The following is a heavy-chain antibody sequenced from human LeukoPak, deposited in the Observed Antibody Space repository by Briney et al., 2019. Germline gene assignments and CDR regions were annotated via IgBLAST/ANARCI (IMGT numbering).Heavy chain of an antibody. V-gene: IGHV4-34*01. J-gene: IGHJ4*02. CDR2: INHSGYT. CDR1: GGSFDDYY. CDR3: TRMTTGHDY. D-gene: IGHD4-17*01. Sequence: PSETLSLTCTVSGGSFDDYYWSWVRQTPGKGLEWLGEINHSGYTNDSPSLKSRVTLSIDTSRKQFSLNLRSVTVADAGIYYCTRMTTGHDYWGQGTLVTVSS.